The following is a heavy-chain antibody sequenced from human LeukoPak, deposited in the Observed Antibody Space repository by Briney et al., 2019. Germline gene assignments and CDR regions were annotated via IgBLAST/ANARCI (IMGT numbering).Heavy chain of an antibody. Sequence: GASVKVSCKASGYTFTSYGISWVRQAPGQGLEWMGWISAYNGNTNYAQKLQGRVTMTTDTSTSTAYMELRSLRSDDTAVYYCARVRGIYDFWSGYYTVDAFDIWGQGTMVTVSS. J-gene: IGHJ3*02. D-gene: IGHD3-3*01. CDR2: ISAYNGNT. CDR1: GYTFTSYG. V-gene: IGHV1-18*01. CDR3: ARVRGIYDFWSGYYTVDAFDI.